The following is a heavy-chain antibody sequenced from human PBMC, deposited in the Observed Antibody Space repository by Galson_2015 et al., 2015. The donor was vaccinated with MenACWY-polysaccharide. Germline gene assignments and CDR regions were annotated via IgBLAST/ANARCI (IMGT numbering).Heavy chain of an antibody. CDR2: IDSAGSST. CDR1: EFTFSRYW. V-gene: IGHV3-74*01. CDR3: AVHCSSTSCYSPLSRL. Sequence: SLRLSCAASEFTFSRYWMNWVRQAPGKGLVWVSRIDSAGSSTSYADSVKGRFTISRDNAKNTLYLQMNSLRAEDTAVYYCAVHCSSTSCYSPLSRLWCQGTMVTVSS. D-gene: IGHD2-2*01. J-gene: IGHJ3*01.